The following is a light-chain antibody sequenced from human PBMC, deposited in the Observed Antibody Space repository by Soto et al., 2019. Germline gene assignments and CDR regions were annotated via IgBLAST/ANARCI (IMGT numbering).Light chain of an antibody. CDR3: NSYAGSNNFVV. Sequence: QSALTQPPSASRSPGQSVTISCTGTSSDVGGYNFVSWFQQIPGKAPKLMIYEVNKRPSGVPDRFSASKSGNTASLTVSGLQAEDEADYYCNSYAGSNNFVVFGGGTKLTVL. V-gene: IGLV2-8*02. J-gene: IGLJ2*01. CDR2: EVN. CDR1: SSDVGGYNF.